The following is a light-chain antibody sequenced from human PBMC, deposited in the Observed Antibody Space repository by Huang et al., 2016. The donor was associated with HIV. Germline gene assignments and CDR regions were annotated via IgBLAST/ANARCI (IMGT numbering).Light chain of an antibody. CDR3: QQYYNTPFT. V-gene: IGKV4-1*01. CDR2: WAS. CDR1: KSVLYSSNNKNY. Sequence: DIVMTQSPDSLAVSLGERANINCKSSKSVLYSSNNKNYLAWYQQKPGQPPKLLIYWASTRESGVPDRFSGSGSGTDFTLTINSLRAEDVAVYYCQQYYNTPFTFGPGTKVDIK. J-gene: IGKJ3*01.